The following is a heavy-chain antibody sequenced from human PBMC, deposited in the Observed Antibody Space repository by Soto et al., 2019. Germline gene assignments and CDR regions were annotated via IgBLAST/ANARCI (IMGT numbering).Heavy chain of an antibody. CDR2: ISNDGNNT. Sequence: EVQLLESGGGLVQPGGSLRLSCAASGFTFNEDALSWVRQAPGKGLECVSYISNDGNNTYYADSVKSRFTISRDNSKNTLYLQMNSLRAEDTAVYYCAKLGFTWYFDLWGRGTLVTVSS. CDR3: AKLGFTWYFDL. CDR1: GFTFNEDA. J-gene: IGHJ2*01. V-gene: IGHV3-23*03. D-gene: IGHD7-27*01.